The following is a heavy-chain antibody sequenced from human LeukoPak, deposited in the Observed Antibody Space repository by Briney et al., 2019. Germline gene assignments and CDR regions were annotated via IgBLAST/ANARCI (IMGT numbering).Heavy chain of an antibody. CDR3: ARDLPPGAAGVTGPFDY. V-gene: IGHV6-1*01. CDR1: GDSVSSNSAA. D-gene: IGHD6-13*01. J-gene: IGHJ4*02. Sequence: SQTLSLTCAISGDSVSSNSAAWNWIRRSPSRGLEWLGRTYHTSKWYNDYAISVKSRITINPDTSKNQFSLQLRSVTPEDTAVYYCARDLPPGAAGVTGPFDYWGQGTLVTVSA. CDR2: TYHTSKWYN.